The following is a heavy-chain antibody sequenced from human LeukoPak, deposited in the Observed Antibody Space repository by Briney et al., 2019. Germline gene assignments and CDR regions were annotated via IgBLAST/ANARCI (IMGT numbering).Heavy chain of an antibody. CDR3: ARDGGRWDLDF. Sequence: GGSLRLSCAASGFSLSTSAFHRVRQAPGKGLEWVAFIWLDGGNEYADSVKGRFTISRDNSKNTLYLQINSLRPNDTAVYYCARDGGRWDLDFWGQGTLVTVSS. CDR2: IWLDGGNE. V-gene: IGHV3-30*02. CDR1: GFSLSTSA. D-gene: IGHD2-15*01. J-gene: IGHJ4*02.